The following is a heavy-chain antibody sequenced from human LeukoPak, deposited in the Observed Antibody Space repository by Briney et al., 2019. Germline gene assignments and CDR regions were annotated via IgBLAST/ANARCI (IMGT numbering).Heavy chain of an antibody. CDR2: ISSSSSTI. V-gene: IGHV3-48*01. Sequence: PGGSLRLSCAASGFTFSSYSMNWVRQAPGKGLEWVSYISSSSSTIYYADSVKGRFTISRDNSKNTLFLQMNSLRPEDTAVYSCARDDQSVTMGRGQVYYYYYGMDVWGQGTTVTVSS. J-gene: IGHJ6*02. CDR1: GFTFSSYS. CDR3: ARDDQSVTMGRGQVYYYYYGMDV. D-gene: IGHD3-10*01.